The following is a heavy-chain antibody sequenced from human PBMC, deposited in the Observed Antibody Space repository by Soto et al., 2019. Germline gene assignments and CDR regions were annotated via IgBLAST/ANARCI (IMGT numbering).Heavy chain of an antibody. CDR3: ATWAADYYYYGMDV. D-gene: IGHD6-13*01. Sequence: PGGSLRLSCAASGFTFSSYWMSWVRQAPGKGLEWVANIKQDGSEKYYVDSVKGRFTISRDNAKNSLYLQMNSLRAEDTAVYYCATWAADYYYYGMDVWGQGTTVTVSS. CDR2: IKQDGSEK. CDR1: GFTFSSYW. V-gene: IGHV3-7*05. J-gene: IGHJ6*02.